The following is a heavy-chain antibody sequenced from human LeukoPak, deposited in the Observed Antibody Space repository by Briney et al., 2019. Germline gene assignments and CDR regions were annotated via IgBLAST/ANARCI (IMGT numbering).Heavy chain of an antibody. CDR1: GFTFSSYG. CDR3: ARAIRQLAFDL. J-gene: IGHJ4*02. V-gene: IGHV3-30*19. Sequence: PGRSLRLSCAASGFTFSSYGMHWVRQAPGKGLEWVAVISYDGNNYYYADSVKGRFTISRDNSKNTLYLQMNGLRAEDTAVYYCARAIRQLAFDLWGQGTLVTVSS. D-gene: IGHD6-13*01. CDR2: ISYDGNNY.